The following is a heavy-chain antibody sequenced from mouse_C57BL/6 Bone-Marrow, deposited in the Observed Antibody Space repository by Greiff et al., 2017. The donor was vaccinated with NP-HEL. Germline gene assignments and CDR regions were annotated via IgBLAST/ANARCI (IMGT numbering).Heavy chain of an antibody. CDR1: GFTFSSYA. V-gene: IGHV5-4*01. CDR3: ARFIQGDAMDY. J-gene: IGHJ4*01. Sequence: EVQGVESGGGLVKPGGSLKLSCAASGFTFSSYAMSWVRQTPEKRLEWVATISDGGSYTYYPDNVKGRFTISRDNAKNNLYLQMSHLKSEDTAMYYCARFIQGDAMDYWGQGTSVTVSS. CDR2: ISDGGSYT. D-gene: IGHD1-1*01.